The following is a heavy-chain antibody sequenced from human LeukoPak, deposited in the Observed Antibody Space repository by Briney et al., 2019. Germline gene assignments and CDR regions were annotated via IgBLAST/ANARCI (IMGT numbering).Heavy chain of an antibody. CDR3: ARDLRITMIVVVTRGAFDI. D-gene: IGHD3-22*01. CDR2: MNPNTGST. Sequence: ASVKVSCKASGYTFTSNDIHWVRQATGQGLEWMGWMNPNTGSTGYAQKFQGRVTMTTDTSTSTAYMELRSLRSDDTAVYYCARDLRITMIVVVTRGAFDIWGQGTMVTVSS. CDR1: GYTFTSND. V-gene: IGHV1-8*01. J-gene: IGHJ3*02.